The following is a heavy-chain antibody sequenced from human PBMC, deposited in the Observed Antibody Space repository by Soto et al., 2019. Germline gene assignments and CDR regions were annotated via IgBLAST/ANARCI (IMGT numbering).Heavy chain of an antibody. V-gene: IGHV3-21*01. CDR1: GFTFSSYS. CDR3: ARDQYSSSVGYYYYYYGMDV. D-gene: IGHD6-6*01. CDR2: ISSSSYI. J-gene: IGHJ6*02. Sequence: RRLSCAASGFTFSSYSMNWVRQAPGKGLEWVSSISSSSYIYYADSVKGRFTISRDNAKNSLYPQMNSLRAEDTAVYYCARDQYSSSVGYYYYYYGMDVWGQGTTVTVSS.